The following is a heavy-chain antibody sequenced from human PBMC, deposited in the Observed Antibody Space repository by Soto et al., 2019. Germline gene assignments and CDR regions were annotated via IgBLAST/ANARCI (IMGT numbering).Heavy chain of an antibody. J-gene: IGHJ4*02. Sequence: RLSCAASGFTFSSSAMSWVRQAPGRGLEWFPTISGSGGTPYYADSVKGRFTISRDNSKNTLYLVLNSLRAEDTAVYYCAMGLAAAGPLDYWGQGTLVTVSS. D-gene: IGHD6-13*01. CDR3: AMGLAAAGPLDY. CDR1: GFTFSSSA. V-gene: IGHV3-23*01. CDR2: ISGSGGTP.